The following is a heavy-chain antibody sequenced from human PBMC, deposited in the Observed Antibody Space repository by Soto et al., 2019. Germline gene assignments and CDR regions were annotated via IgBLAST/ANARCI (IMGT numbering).Heavy chain of an antibody. CDR1: GYTFTSYY. D-gene: IGHD3-9*01. CDR3: ARDPLVLRYFDWLPTLNYYYYGMDV. Sequence: ASVKVSCKASGYTFTSYYMHWVRQAPGQGLEWMGIINPSGGSTSYAQKFQGRVTMTRDTSTSTVYVELSSLRSEDTAVYYCARDPLVLRYFDWLPTLNYYYYGMDVWGQGTTVTVSS. J-gene: IGHJ6*02. CDR2: INPSGGST. V-gene: IGHV1-46*01.